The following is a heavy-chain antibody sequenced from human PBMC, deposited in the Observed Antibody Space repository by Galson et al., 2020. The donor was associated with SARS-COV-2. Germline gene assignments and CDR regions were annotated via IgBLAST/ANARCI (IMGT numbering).Heavy chain of an antibody. CDR2: ISYDGSNK. CDR1: GFTFSSYA. V-gene: IGHV3-30*04. CDR3: AREMRIRYFDWLSGRDYYYYGMDV. D-gene: IGHD3-9*01. J-gene: IGHJ6*02. Sequence: GGSLRLSCAASGFTFSSYAMHWVRQAPGKGLEWVAVISYDGSNKYYADSVRGRFTISRDNSKNTLYLQMNSLRAEDTAVYYCAREMRIRYFDWLSGRDYYYYGMDVWGQGTTVTVSS.